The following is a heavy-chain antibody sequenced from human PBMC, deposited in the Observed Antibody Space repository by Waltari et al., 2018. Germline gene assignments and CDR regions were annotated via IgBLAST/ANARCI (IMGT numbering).Heavy chain of an antibody. D-gene: IGHD6-13*01. V-gene: IGHV4-38-2*01. J-gene: IGHJ3*02. CDR3: ARGFWYDTDAFDI. CDR1: GYSISSGYY. Sequence: QVQLQESGPGLVKPSETLSLTCAVSGYSISSGYYWGWIRQPPGKGLEWIGSIYHSGSTYYNPSLKSRVTISVDTSKNQFSLKLSSVTAADTAVYYCARGFWYDTDAFDIWGQGTMVTVSS. CDR2: IYHSGST.